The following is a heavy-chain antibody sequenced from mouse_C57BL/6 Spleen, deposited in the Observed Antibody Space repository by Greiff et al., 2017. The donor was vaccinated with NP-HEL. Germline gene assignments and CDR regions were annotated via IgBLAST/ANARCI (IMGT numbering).Heavy chain of an antibody. CDR3: ARDSSGYGGAMDY. J-gene: IGHJ4*01. CDR2: INPHNGGT. CDR1: GYTFTDYY. D-gene: IGHD3-2*02. V-gene: IGHV1-26*01. Sequence: EVQLQQSGPELVKPGASVKISCKASGYTFTDYYMNWVKQSHGKSLEWIGDINPHNGGTSYNQKFKGKATLTVDKSSSTAYMELRSLTSEDSAVYYCARDSSGYGGAMDYWGQGTSVTVSS.